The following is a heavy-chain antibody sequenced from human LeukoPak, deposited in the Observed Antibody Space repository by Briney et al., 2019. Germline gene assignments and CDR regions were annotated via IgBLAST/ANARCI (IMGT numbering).Heavy chain of an antibody. J-gene: IGHJ4*02. Sequence: GGSLRLSCAVSGFTFSSYAMSWVRQAPGKGLEWVSGISGYGGSTYYADSVKGRFTISRDNSKNTLFLQMNSLRAEDTAVYYCAKDRSGSFNFDYWGREPWSPSPQ. CDR2: ISGYGGST. V-gene: IGHV3-23*01. CDR1: GFTFSSYA. D-gene: IGHD1-26*01. CDR3: AKDRSGSFNFDY.